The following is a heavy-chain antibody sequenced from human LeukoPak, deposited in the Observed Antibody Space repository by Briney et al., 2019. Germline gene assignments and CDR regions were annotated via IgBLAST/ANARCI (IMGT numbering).Heavy chain of an antibody. V-gene: IGHV4-34*01. J-gene: IGHJ4*02. CDR2: INHSGST. CDR1: GGSISSYY. D-gene: IGHD4-17*01. Sequence: SETLSLTCTVSGGSISSYYWSWIRQPPGEGLEWIGEINHSGSTNYNPSLKSRVTISVDTSKNQFSLKLSSVTAADTAVYYCAGRWGDYPFDYWGQGTLVTVSS. CDR3: AGRWGDYPFDY.